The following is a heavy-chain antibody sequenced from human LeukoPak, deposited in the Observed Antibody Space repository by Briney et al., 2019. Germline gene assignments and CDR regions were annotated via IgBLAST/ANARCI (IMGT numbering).Heavy chain of an antibody. D-gene: IGHD6-19*01. CDR3: AKDLKAYNSGGFDY. CDR1: GFTFSSYA. J-gene: IGHJ4*02. Sequence: PGGSLRLSCAASGFTFSSYAMSWVRQAPGKGLEWVSAISGSGGNTYYADSVKGRFTISRDNSKNTLYLQMNSLRVEDTAVYYCAKDLKAYNSGGFDYWGQGTLVTVSS. CDR2: ISGSGGNT. V-gene: IGHV3-23*01.